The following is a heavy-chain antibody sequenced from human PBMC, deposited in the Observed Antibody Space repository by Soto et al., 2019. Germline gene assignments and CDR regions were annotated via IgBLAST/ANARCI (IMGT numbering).Heavy chain of an antibody. J-gene: IGHJ5*02. CDR2: IYYTGRP. V-gene: IGHV4-31*02. D-gene: IGHD3-10*01. CDR3: ARLGRYYQSLDP. Sequence: PSETLSLTCTVSGGPLKSGGYYWSWIRQHPGRGLELIWYIYYTGRPYYNPSLESRVFFSVDTSKNQFSLKLSSVTAADTAVYYCARLGRYYQSLDPWGPGTLVTVSS. CDR1: GGPLKSGGYY.